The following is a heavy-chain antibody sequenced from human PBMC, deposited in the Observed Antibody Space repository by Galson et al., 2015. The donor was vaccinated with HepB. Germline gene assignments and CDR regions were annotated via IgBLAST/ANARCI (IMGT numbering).Heavy chain of an antibody. CDR2: INPNSGGT. J-gene: IGHJ3*02. V-gene: IGHV1-2*06. Sequence: SCKASGYTFTGYYMRWVRQAPGQGLEWMGRINPNSGGTNYAQKFQGRVTMTRDTSISTAYMELSRLRSDDTAVYYCARFPPKGAFDIWGQGTMVTVSS. CDR1: GYTFTGYY. CDR3: ARFPPKGAFDI.